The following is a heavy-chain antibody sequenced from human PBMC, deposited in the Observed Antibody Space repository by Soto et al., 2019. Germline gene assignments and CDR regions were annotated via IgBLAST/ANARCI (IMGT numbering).Heavy chain of an antibody. CDR2: IYYSGST. CDR3: ARGNSGVLNYYYGMDV. D-gene: IGHD3-3*01. CDR1: GGSISSYY. V-gene: IGHV4-59*01. J-gene: IGHJ6*02. Sequence: SETLSLTCTVSGGSISSYYWSWIRQPPGKGLEWIGYIYYSGSTNYNPSLKSRVTISVDTSKNQFSLKLSSVTAADTAVYYCARGNSGVLNYYYGMDVWGQGTPVTVSS.